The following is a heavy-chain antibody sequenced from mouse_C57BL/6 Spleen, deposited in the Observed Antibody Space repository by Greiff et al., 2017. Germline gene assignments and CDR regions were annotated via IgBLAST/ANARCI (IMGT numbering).Heavy chain of an antibody. V-gene: IGHV1-26*01. D-gene: IGHD2-3*01. Sequence: EVQLQQSGPELVKPGASVKISCKASGYTFTDYYMNWVKQSHGQSLEWIGDINPNNGGTSYNQKFKGKATLTVDKSSSTAYMELRSLTSEDSAVYYCARGGADGYYVNFDYWGQGTTLTVSS. CDR3: ARGGADGYYVNFDY. CDR1: GYTFTDYY. J-gene: IGHJ2*01. CDR2: INPNNGGT.